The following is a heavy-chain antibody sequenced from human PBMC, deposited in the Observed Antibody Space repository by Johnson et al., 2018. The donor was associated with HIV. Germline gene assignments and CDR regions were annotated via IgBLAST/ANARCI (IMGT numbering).Heavy chain of an antibody. CDR1: GFTFSSYG. V-gene: IGHV3-NL1*01. Sequence: QVQLVESGGGVVQPGRSLRLSCAASGFTFSSYGMLWVRQAPGKGLEGVAVIYIGDTTYYADSVKGRFTISRDIAENSLYLQMNSLRAEDTAVYYCARGSRYTYDNDDAYLLHAFDFWGQGTMVTVSS. D-gene: IGHD3-22*01. J-gene: IGHJ3*01. CDR3: ARGSRYTYDNDDAYLLHAFDF. CDR2: IYIGDTT.